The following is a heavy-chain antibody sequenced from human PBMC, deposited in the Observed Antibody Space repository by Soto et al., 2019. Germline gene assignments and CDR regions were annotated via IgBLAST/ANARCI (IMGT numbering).Heavy chain of an antibody. CDR1: GFTFSNFW. V-gene: IGHV3-9*01. D-gene: IGHD4-17*01. J-gene: IGHJ4*02. Sequence: SLRLSCAASGFTFSNFWLSWVRQAPGKGLEWVSGISWNSGSIGYADSVKGRFTISRDNAKNSLYLQMNSLRAEDTALYYCAKGPATVTTFFDYWGQGTLVTVSS. CDR2: ISWNSGSI. CDR3: AKGPATVTTFFDY.